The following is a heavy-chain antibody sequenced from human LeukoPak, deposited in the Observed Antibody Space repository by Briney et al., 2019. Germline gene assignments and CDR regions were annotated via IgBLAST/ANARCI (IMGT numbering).Heavy chain of an antibody. D-gene: IGHD2-2*01. CDR2: ITSSGGET. CDR3: AKLIPPVDCSRTSCYGFDY. Sequence: PGGSLRLSCAVCGFAFSSYAMSWVRQAPGKGLEWVSAITSSGGETYYTDSVRGRFTVSRDNSKNTLNLQMNSLRAEDTAVYYCAKLIPPVDCSRTSCYGFDYWGQGTLVTLSS. CDR1: GFAFSSYA. J-gene: IGHJ4*02. V-gene: IGHV3-23*01.